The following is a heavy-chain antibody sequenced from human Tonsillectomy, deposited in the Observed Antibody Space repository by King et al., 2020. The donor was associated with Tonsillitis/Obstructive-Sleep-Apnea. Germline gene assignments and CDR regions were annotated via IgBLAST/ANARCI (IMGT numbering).Heavy chain of an antibody. V-gene: IGHV4-39*01. CDR3: ARLSVVVTASLECVDP. D-gene: IGHD2-21*02. J-gene: IGHJ5*02. CDR2: IYYSGST. Sequence: LQLQESGPGLVKPSETLSLPCSVSGGSISSSIYYWGWIRQPPGKGLEWIVSIYYSGSTYYNPSLKSRVTISVDTSKNQLSLKLSSVTAADTAVYYCARLSVVVTASLECVDPWGQGTLVTVSS. CDR1: GGSISSSIYY.